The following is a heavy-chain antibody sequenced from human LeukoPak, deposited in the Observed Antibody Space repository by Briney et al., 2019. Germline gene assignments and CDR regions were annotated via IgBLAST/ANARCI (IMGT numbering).Heavy chain of an antibody. Sequence: ASVKVSCKASGYTFTGYYMHWVRQAPGQGLEWMGWINPNSGGTNYAQKFQGRVTMTRDMSTSTVYMELSSLRSEDTAVYYCARNSNAYFDYLRPYYMDVWGKGTTVTVSS. CDR1: GYTFTGYY. CDR3: ARNSNAYFDYLRPYYMDV. D-gene: IGHD3-9*01. V-gene: IGHV1-2*02. J-gene: IGHJ6*03. CDR2: INPNSGGT.